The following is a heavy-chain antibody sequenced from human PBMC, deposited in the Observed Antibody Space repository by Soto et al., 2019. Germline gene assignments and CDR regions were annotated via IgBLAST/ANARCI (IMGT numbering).Heavy chain of an antibody. V-gene: IGHV3-23*01. CDR3: AKGGSTGVVIMLAYFDY. CDR1: GFTFSSYA. D-gene: IGHD3-3*01. J-gene: IGHJ4*02. CDR2: VSGSGGST. Sequence: GGSLRLSCAASGFTFSSYAMSWIRQAPGKGLEGVSAVSGSGGSTYYADSVKGRFTISRDNSKNTLYLQMNSLRAEDTAVYYCAKGGSTGVVIMLAYFDYWGQGTLVTVSS.